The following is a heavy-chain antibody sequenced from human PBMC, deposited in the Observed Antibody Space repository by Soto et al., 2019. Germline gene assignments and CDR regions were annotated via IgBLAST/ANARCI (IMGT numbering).Heavy chain of an antibody. CDR1: GYTFTSYA. Sequence: QVQLVQSGAEVKKPGASVKVSCKASGYTFTSYAMHWVRQAPGQRLEWMGWINAGNGNTKYSQKFQGRVTITRDTSASTAYMELSSLRSEDTAVYYCARDKDPTIFGVVAVEYYFDYWGQGTLVTVSS. CDR3: ARDKDPTIFGVVAVEYYFDY. J-gene: IGHJ4*02. CDR2: INAGNGNT. V-gene: IGHV1-3*01. D-gene: IGHD3-3*01.